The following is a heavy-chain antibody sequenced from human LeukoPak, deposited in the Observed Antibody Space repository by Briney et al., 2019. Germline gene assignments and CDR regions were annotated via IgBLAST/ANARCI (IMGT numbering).Heavy chain of an antibody. D-gene: IGHD2-21*01. J-gene: IGHJ4*02. CDR3: ARVADTHIFDY. CDR1: GFTVSSNY. Sequence: GGSLRLSCAAAGFTVSSNYMSWVRQAPGKGLEWVSVIYRGATTDYADSVKGRFTISRDNSKNTLYLQMNSLRAEDTALYYCARVADTHIFDYWGQGTLVTVSS. CDR2: IYRGATT. V-gene: IGHV3-53*01.